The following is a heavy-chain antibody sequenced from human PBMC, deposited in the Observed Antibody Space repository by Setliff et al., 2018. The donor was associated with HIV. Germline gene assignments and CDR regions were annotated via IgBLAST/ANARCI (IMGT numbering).Heavy chain of an antibody. CDR2: ISTYNGNT. D-gene: IGHD5-18*01. CDR3: ARGQVVGYTYSGIEL. V-gene: IGHV1-18*01. Sequence: SVKVSCKASGYTFTTYGITWVRQAPGQGLEWMGWISTYNGNTNYAQKFQGRVTMTTVTSTSTAYMELSSLRSDDTAVYYCARGQVVGYTYSGIELWGQGTLVTVSS. J-gene: IGHJ4*02. CDR1: GYTFTTYG.